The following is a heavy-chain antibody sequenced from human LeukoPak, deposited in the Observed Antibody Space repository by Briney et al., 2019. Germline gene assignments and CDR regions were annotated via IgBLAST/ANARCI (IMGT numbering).Heavy chain of an antibody. D-gene: IGHD6-19*01. J-gene: IGHJ4*02. V-gene: IGHV3-30*18. Sequence: PGRSLRLSCAASGFTFSSYGMHWVRQAPGKGLEWVAVISYDGSNKYYADSVKGRFTISRDNSKNTLYLQMNSLRAEDTAVYYCAKGADDSSGWYVPYFDYWGQGTLVTVSS. CDR2: ISYDGSNK. CDR3: AKGADDSSGWYVPYFDY. CDR1: GFTFSSYG.